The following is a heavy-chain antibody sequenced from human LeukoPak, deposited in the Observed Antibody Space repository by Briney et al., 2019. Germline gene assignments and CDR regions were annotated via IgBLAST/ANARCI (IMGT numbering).Heavy chain of an antibody. D-gene: IGHD2-21*02. J-gene: IGHJ5*02. CDR2: IYYSGST. V-gene: IGHV4-59*08. CDR1: GGSISSYY. Sequence: SETLSLTCTVSGGSISSYYWSWIRQPPGKGLEWIGYIYYSGSTNYNPSLKSRVTISVDTSKNQFSLKLSSVTAADTAVYYCARINLCGGDCLGVGSWFDPWGQGTLVTVSS. CDR3: ARINLCGGDCLGVGSWFDP.